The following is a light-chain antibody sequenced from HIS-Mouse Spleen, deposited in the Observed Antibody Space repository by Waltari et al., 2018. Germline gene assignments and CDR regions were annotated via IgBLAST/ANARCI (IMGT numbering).Light chain of an antibody. CDR1: ALPKKY. Sequence: SYELTQPPSVSVSPGQTARITCSGDALPKKYAYWYQHKAGQAPVLVIYEDSKRPSGIPERFSGSSSGTMATWTISGAQVEDEADYYCYSTDSSGNHRVFGGGTKLTVL. V-gene: IGLV3-10*01. J-gene: IGLJ2*01. CDR2: EDS. CDR3: YSTDSSGNHRV.